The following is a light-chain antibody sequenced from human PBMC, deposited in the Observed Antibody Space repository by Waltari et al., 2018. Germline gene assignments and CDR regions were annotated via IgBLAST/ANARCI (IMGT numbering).Light chain of an antibody. CDR3: ASYTSRSPVAI. CDR1: NSDIGNYDF. V-gene: IGLV2-14*01. CDR2: GVT. Sequence: QSALTQPASVTGSPGQSITITCTGSNSDIGNYDFVSWYQQHPGTAPKLLIFGVTARPSGGSDRFSGSKSGSAASLTISGLLPEDEAIYFCASYTSRSPVAIFGSGTKV. J-gene: IGLJ1*01.